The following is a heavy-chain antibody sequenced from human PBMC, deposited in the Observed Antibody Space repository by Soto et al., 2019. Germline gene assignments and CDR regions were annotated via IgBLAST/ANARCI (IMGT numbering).Heavy chain of an antibody. J-gene: IGHJ6*02. CDR2: IAFDGSNK. V-gene: IGHV3-30*18. Sequence: QTVGSLRLSCAASGFTFSSYGMHWVRQAPGKGLEWVAVIAFDGSNKYYADAVKGRFTISRDNSKNTLYLQMNSLRAEDTAVYYCAKVTGYCDSTSCYRGGYYYYGMDVWGQGTTVTVSS. D-gene: IGHD2-2*02. CDR1: GFTFSSYG. CDR3: AKVTGYCDSTSCYRGGYYYYGMDV.